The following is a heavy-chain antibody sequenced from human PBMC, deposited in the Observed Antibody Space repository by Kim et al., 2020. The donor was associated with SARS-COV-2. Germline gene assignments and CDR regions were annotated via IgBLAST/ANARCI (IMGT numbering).Heavy chain of an antibody. D-gene: IGHD3-22*01. V-gene: IGHV4-59*08. Sequence: KSRVTISVDTSKNKFSRKLSSVTAADTAVYYCARQWGDYYDSSGYYWFDPWGQGTLVTVSS. CDR3: ARQWGDYYDSSGYYWFDP. J-gene: IGHJ5*02.